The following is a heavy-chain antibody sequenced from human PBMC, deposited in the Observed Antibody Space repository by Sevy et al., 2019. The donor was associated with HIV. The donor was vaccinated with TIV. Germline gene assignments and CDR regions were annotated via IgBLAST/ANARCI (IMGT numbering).Heavy chain of an antibody. D-gene: IGHD3-22*01. CDR1: GFTFSSYG. CDR3: AKDRSGYYDY. V-gene: IGHV3-30*18. Sequence: GGSLRLSCAASGFTFSSYGMHWVRQASGKGLEWVAVISYDGSNKYYADSVKGRFTISRDNSKNTLYLQMNSLRAEDTAVYYCAKDRSGYYDYWGQGTLVTVSS. J-gene: IGHJ4*02. CDR2: ISYDGSNK.